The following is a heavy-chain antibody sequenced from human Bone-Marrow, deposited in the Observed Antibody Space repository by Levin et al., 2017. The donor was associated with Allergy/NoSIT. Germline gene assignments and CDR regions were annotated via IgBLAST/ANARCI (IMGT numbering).Heavy chain of an antibody. J-gene: IGHJ3*02. D-gene: IGHD3-22*01. Sequence: PGGSLRLSCAASGFTFSNAWMSWVRQAPGKGLEWVGRIKSKTDGGTTDYAAPVKGRFTISRDDSKNTLYLQMNSLKTEDTAVYYCTTGSYYDSNAFDIWGQGTMVTVSS. CDR2: IKSKTDGGTT. CDR3: TTGSYYDSNAFDI. V-gene: IGHV3-15*01. CDR1: GFTFSNAW.